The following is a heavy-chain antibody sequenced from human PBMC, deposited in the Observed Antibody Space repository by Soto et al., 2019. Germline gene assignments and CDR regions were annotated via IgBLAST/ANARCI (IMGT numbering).Heavy chain of an antibody. CDR1: GFTFSSYG. CDR3: VKDNCISTSCYRLYNWFDP. D-gene: IGHD2-2*01. J-gene: IGHJ5*02. Sequence: GGSLRLSCAASGFTFSSYGMHWVRQAPGKGLEWVAVISYGGSNKYYADSVKGRFTISRDNSKNTLYLQMNNLRAEDTAVYYCVKDNCISTSCYRLYNWFDPWGQGTLVTVSS. CDR2: ISYGGSNK. V-gene: IGHV3-30*18.